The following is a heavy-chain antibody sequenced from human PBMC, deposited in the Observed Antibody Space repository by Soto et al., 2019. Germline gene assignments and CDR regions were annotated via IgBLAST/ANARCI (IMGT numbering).Heavy chain of an antibody. CDR2: ISYDGSNK. D-gene: IGHD2-2*01. J-gene: IGHJ4*02. Sequence: QPGGSLRLSCAASGFTFSSYAMHWVRQAPGKGLEWVAVISYDGSNKYYADSVKGRFTISRDNSKNTLYLQMNSLRAEDTAVYYCARVSLPNWIPAAIDYWGQGTLVTVSS. CDR1: GFTFSSYA. V-gene: IGHV3-30-3*01. CDR3: ARVSLPNWIPAAIDY.